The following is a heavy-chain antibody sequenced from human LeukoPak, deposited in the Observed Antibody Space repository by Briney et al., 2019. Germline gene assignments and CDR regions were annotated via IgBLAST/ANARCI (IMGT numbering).Heavy chain of an antibody. CDR3: AKDNVDQIDH. V-gene: IGHV3-30*02. CDR2: IRHDGSNK. J-gene: IGHJ4*02. D-gene: IGHD2-21*01. Sequence: PGGSLRLSCAASGFSFSSYAMHWVRQPPGKGLEWLAFIRHDGSNKYYADSVKGRFTISRDNSKKTLYLQMNSLRVEDTALYYCAKDNVDQIDHWGQGTLVTVSS. CDR1: GFSFSSYA.